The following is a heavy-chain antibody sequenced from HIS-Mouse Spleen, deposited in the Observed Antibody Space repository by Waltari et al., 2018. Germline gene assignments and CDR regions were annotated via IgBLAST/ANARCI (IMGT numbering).Heavy chain of an antibody. CDR2: INSDGSST. J-gene: IGHJ1*01. Sequence: QAPGKGLVWVSRINSDGSSTSYADSVKGRFTISRDNAKNTLYLQMTSLRAEETAVYYCARDGGGDYGDYVRAPEYFQHWGQGTLVTVSS. V-gene: IGHV3-74*01. CDR3: ARDGGGDYGDYVRAPEYFQH. D-gene: IGHD4-17*01.